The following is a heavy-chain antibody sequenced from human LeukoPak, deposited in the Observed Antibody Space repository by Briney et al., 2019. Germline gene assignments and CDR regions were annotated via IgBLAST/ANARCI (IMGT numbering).Heavy chain of an antibody. J-gene: IGHJ4*02. CDR1: GYTFTSYG. D-gene: IGHD3-9*01. Sequence: AAVKVSCKASGYTFTSYGISWVRQAPGQGLEWMGWISAYNGNTNYAQKLQGRVTMTTDTSTSTAYMELRSLRSDDTAVYYCARGHLTDLTGYYPLAYTDFDYWGQGTLVTVSS. CDR2: ISAYNGNT. CDR3: ARGHLTDLTGYYPLAYTDFDY. V-gene: IGHV1-18*01.